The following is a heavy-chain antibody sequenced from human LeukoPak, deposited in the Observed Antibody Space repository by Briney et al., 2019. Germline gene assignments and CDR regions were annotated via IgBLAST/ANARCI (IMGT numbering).Heavy chain of an antibody. D-gene: IGHD5-18*01. CDR2: IIPIFGTA. CDR1: GGTFSSYA. J-gene: IGHJ4*02. CDR3: ARLQEDTAMAYDY. Sequence: SVKVSCKASGGTFSSYAIGWVRQAPGQGLEWMGGIIPIFGTANYAQKFQGRVTITADKSTSTAYMELSSLRSEDTAVYYCARLQEDTAMAYDYWGQGTLVTVSS. V-gene: IGHV1-69*06.